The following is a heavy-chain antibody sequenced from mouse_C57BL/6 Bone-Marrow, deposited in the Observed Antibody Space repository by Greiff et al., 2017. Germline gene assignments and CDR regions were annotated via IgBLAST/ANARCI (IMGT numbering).Heavy chain of an antibody. V-gene: IGHV1-85*01. CDR2: IFPRDGST. CDR3: ATYYYGSSGDYYAMDY. D-gene: IGHD1-1*01. CDR1: GYTFTDYY. Sequence: QVQLQQSGPELVKPGASVKISCKASGYTFTDYYINWVKQRPGQGLEWIGWIFPRDGSTKYNEKFKGKATLTVDTSSSTAYMELHSLTSEDSAVYFCATYYYGSSGDYYAMDYWGQGTSVTVSS. J-gene: IGHJ4*01.